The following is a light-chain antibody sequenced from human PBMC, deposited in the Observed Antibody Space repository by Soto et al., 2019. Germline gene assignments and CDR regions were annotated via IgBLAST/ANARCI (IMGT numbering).Light chain of an antibody. CDR1: SSDVGGYDY. Sequence: QSALTQPASVSGSPGQSITISCTGTSSDVGGYDYVSWYQLHPGKAPKLVIFEVSNRPSGVSYRFSGSKSGNTASLTISGLQAEDEADYFCSSYSISTAYLFGTGTKVTV. V-gene: IGLV2-14*01. J-gene: IGLJ1*01. CDR3: SSYSISTAYL. CDR2: EVS.